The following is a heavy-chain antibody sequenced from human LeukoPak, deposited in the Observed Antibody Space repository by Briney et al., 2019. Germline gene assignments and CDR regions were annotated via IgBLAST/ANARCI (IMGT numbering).Heavy chain of an antibody. CDR3: AKQRGSSWYRDNFDY. CDR1: GFTFSSHV. Sequence: PGGSLRLSCAVSGFTFSSHVMSWVRQAPGKGLEWVSTISGGGGSTYYADSVKGRFTVSRDNSKNTLSLQMNSLRAKDTAVYFCAKQRGSSWYRDNFDYWGQGTLVTVSS. V-gene: IGHV3-23*01. J-gene: IGHJ4*02. CDR2: ISGGGGST. D-gene: IGHD6-13*01.